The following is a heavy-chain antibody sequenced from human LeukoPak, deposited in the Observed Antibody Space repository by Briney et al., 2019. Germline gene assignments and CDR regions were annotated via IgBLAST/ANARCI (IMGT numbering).Heavy chain of an antibody. Sequence: SETLSLTCTVSDDSISDYYRGWIRQPPGKGLEWIGYIHNSGTSTYNLSLKSRVTISADTSKNQFSLKLNSKTTADTAVYYCTRGAGWLIDYWGQGILVTVSS. CDR3: TRGAGWLIDY. CDR1: DDSISDYY. D-gene: IGHD3-16*01. J-gene: IGHJ4*02. V-gene: IGHV4-59*01. CDR2: IHNSGTS.